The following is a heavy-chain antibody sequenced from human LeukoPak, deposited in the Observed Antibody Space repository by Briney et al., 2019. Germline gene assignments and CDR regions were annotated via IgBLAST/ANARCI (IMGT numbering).Heavy chain of an antibody. CDR2: MDKSGST. Sequence: PSETLSLTCTVSGGSISGLYWSWIRQPPGRGLEWIGYMDKSGSTTYHPSLKSRVTISVDTSKNQFSLKLSPVTAADTAVYYCARDYSKGGGFDFWGQGTLVTVSS. CDR1: GGSISGLY. CDR3: ARDYSKGGGFDF. J-gene: IGHJ4*02. D-gene: IGHD4-11*01. V-gene: IGHV4-59*11.